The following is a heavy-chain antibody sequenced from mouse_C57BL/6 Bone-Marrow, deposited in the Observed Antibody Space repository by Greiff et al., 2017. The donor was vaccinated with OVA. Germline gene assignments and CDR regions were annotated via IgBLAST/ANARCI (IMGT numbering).Heavy chain of an antibody. Sequence: QVQLQQSGAELARPGASVKLSCKASGYTFTSYGISWVKQRTGQGLEWIGEIYPRSGNTYYNEKFKGKATLTADKSSSTAYMELRSLTSEDSAVYFCAREDYDYDSPHFDYWGQGTTLTVSS. J-gene: IGHJ2*01. CDR2: IYPRSGNT. CDR3: AREDYDYDSPHFDY. CDR1: GYTFTSYG. V-gene: IGHV1-81*01. D-gene: IGHD2-4*01.